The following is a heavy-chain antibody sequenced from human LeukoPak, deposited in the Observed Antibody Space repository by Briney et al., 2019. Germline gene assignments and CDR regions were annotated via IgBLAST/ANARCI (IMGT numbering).Heavy chain of an antibody. Sequence: GGSLRLSCAASGFTFNSYAMSWVRQAPGKGLEWVSAISGSGGSTYYADSVKGRFTISRDNSKNTLYLQMNSLRAEDTAVYYCAKDGKRFLEWLFDFDYWGQGTLVTVSS. J-gene: IGHJ4*02. CDR1: GFTFNSYA. D-gene: IGHD3-3*01. CDR2: ISGSGGST. V-gene: IGHV3-23*01. CDR3: AKDGKRFLEWLFDFDY.